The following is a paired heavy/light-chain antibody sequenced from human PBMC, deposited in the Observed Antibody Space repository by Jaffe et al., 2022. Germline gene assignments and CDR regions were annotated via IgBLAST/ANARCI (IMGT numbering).Heavy chain of an antibody. D-gene: IGHD3-10*01. V-gene: IGHV3-23*01. CDR1: GFIFRNYV. Sequence: EVTLLESGGGLVQPGGSLRLSCAASGFIFRNYVMSWVRQAPGKGLEWVSGLSGSGGDTYYADSVKGRFTISRDNSKNTLYLQMNSLRAEDTALYYCAHQKLGSYSRWGQGTLVTVSS. CDR3: AHQKLGSYSR. J-gene: IGHJ4*02. CDR2: LSGSGGDT.
Light chain of an antibody. CDR3: QAWDSRNAKDV. V-gene: IGLV3-1*01. Sequence: SYDLTQPPSVSVSPGQTATITCSGNNLGGRNAGWYQQKPGQSPLLVIYQDNKRPSGIPERFSGSNSGNTATLTISGTQSMDEADYYCQAWDSRNAKDVFGSGTTLTVL. J-gene: IGLJ1*01. CDR1: NLGGRN. CDR2: QDN.